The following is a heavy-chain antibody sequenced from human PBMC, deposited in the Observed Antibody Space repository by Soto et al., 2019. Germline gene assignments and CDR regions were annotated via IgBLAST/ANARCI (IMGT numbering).Heavy chain of an antibody. J-gene: IGHJ6*02. D-gene: IGHD3-3*01. V-gene: IGHV4-34*01. Sequence: PSETLSLTCAVYGGSFSGYYWSWIRQPPGKGLEWIGEINHSGSTNYNPSLKSRVTISVDTSKNQFSLKLSSVTAADTAVYYCARGLRFWSGSYSYYYYYGMDVWGQGTTVTVSS. CDR3: ARGLRFWSGSYSYYYYYGMDV. CDR2: INHSGST. CDR1: GGSFSGYY.